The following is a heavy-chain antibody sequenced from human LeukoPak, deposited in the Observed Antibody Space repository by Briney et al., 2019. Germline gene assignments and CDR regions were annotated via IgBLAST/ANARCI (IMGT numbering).Heavy chain of an antibody. D-gene: IGHD6-6*01. V-gene: IGHV4-59*01. CDR2: IFYNGNT. J-gene: IGHJ4*02. Sequence: PSETLSLTCTVSGASFSSYYWSWLRQPPGKGLEWIAYIFYNGNTKYNPSLKSRVTISVDTSKTQFSLKLSSVTAADTAVYYCARSKGIAARTPFDYWGQGTLVTVSS. CDR3: ARSKGIAARTPFDY. CDR1: GASFSSYY.